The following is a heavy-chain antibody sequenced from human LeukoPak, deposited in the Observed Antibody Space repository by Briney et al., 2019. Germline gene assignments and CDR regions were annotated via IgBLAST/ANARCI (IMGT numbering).Heavy chain of an antibody. CDR3: ARPIGSGSYYFAFDI. Sequence: ASVKVSCKASGYTFTGYYMHWVRQALGQGLEWMGWINPNSGGTNYAQKFQGRVTMTRDTSISTAYMELSRLRSDDTAVYYCARPIGSGSYYFAFDIWGQGTMVTVSS. J-gene: IGHJ3*02. V-gene: IGHV1-2*02. CDR2: INPNSGGT. D-gene: IGHD3-10*01. CDR1: GYTFTGYY.